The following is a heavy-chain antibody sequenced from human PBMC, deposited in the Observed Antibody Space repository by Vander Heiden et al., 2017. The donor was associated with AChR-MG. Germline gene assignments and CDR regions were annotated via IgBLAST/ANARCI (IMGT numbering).Heavy chain of an antibody. Sequence: DVQLVESAGALVQPGGSLRLSCAAAGFTFSSHGMSWVRQAPGKGLEWVANIKQDGSEKYYVDSGKGRFTISRDNAKNSLYLQMNSLRAEDTAVYYCARDLGGPAAYYYYGMDVWGQGTTVTVSS. CDR3: ARDLGGPAAYYYYGMDV. CDR1: GFTFSSHG. CDR2: IKQDGSEK. V-gene: IGHV3-7*01. J-gene: IGHJ6*02. D-gene: IGHD2-2*01.